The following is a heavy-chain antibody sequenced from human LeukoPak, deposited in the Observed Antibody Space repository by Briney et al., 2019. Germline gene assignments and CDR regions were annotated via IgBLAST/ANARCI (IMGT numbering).Heavy chain of an antibody. CDR1: VFTFSDYY. CDR2: ISTSGTTI. J-gene: IGHJ4*02. Sequence: VGSLRLSCAASVFTFSDYYINCIPQAPGKALEWVSYISTSGTTIYYADSVKGRFTISRDNAKNSLYLQMNSLRAEDTAVYYCAKGHGEVTLYQWGQGTLVSVSS. V-gene: IGHV3-11*01. CDR3: AKGHGEVTLYQ. D-gene: IGHD2-2*02.